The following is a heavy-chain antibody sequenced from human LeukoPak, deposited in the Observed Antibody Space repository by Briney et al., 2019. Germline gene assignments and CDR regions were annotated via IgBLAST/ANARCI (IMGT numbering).Heavy chain of an antibody. CDR3: ARRHYDSSGYSTNTFDY. CDR2: IYHSGST. V-gene: IGHV4-30-2*01. Sequence: SQTLSLTCTVSGGSINRGGYYWSWIRQPPGKGLEWIGYIYHSGSTYYNPSLKSRVTISVERSKNQFSLRLSSVTAADTAVYYCARRHYDSSGYSTNTFDYWGQGTLVTVSS. D-gene: IGHD3-22*01. CDR1: GGSINRGGYY. J-gene: IGHJ4*02.